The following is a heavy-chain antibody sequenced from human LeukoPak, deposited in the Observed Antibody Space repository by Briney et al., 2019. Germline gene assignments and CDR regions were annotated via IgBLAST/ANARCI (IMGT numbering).Heavy chain of an antibody. J-gene: IGHJ6*03. Sequence: PSETLSLTCTVSGGSISSSSYYWGWIRQPPGKGLEWIGSIYYSGSTYYNPSLKSRVTISVDTSKNQFSLKLSSVTAADTAVYYCARGGGHQGYYMDVWGKGTTVTISS. CDR2: IYYSGST. CDR1: GGSISSSSYY. V-gene: IGHV4-39*07. CDR3: ARGGGHQGYYMDV.